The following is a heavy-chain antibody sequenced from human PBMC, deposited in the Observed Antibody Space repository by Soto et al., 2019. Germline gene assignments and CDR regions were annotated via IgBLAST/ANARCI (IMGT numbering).Heavy chain of an antibody. V-gene: IGHV3-23*01. D-gene: IGHD3-9*01. Sequence: GGSLSLSCAASAFIFSDYAMTWVRQAPGKGLEWVSTISRDAANTHYADSVKGRFTISRDNSKNTLYLQMSSLRGEDTALYYCEKDHSTGPADHWGQGTLDTVSS. CDR3: EKDHSTGPADH. CDR1: AFIFSDYA. CDR2: ISRDAANT. J-gene: IGHJ4*02.